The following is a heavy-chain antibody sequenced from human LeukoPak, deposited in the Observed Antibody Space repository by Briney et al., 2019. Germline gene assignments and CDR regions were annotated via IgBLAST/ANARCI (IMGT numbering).Heavy chain of an antibody. CDR2: IYHSGST. D-gene: IGHD3-10*01. Sequence: PSETLSLTCTVSGYSISSGYYWGWIRQPPGKGLEWIGSIYHSGSTYYNPSLKSRVTISVDTSKNQFSLKLSSVTAADTAVYYCARGPHYYGSRYIDYWGQGTLVTVSS. CDR3: ARGPHYYGSRYIDY. V-gene: IGHV4-38-2*02. J-gene: IGHJ4*02. CDR1: GYSISSGYY.